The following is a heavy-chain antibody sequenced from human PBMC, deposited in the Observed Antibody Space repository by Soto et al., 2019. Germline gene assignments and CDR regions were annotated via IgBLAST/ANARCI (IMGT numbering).Heavy chain of an antibody. V-gene: IGHV3-74*01. J-gene: IGHJ4*02. CDR1: GFTFNSYW. CDR2: INPDGRST. CDR3: ARGGLQGSGNHYNDN. Sequence: EVQLVESGGGLVQPGGSLRLSCAASGFTFNSYWMHWVRQAPGKGLVLVSRINPDGRSTNYADSVKGRFTISRDNAKNTLYLQMNSLSAEATAVYHCARGGLQGSGNHYNDNWGQGTLVTVSS. D-gene: IGHD3-10*01.